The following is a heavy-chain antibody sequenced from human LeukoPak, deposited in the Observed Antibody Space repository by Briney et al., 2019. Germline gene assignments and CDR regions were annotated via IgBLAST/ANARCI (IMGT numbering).Heavy chain of an antibody. Sequence: SETLSLTCAVSGDSMNSSNWWSWVRQSPGKGLEWIGEIYQGGRTNYKSSLKSRVSISVDKPRNQLSLKLTSVTAADTAVYYCARGDASGYPDYWGQGTLVTVSS. J-gene: IGHJ4*02. V-gene: IGHV4-4*02. CDR1: GDSMNSSNW. CDR3: ARGDASGYPDY. CDR2: IYQGGRT. D-gene: IGHD3-22*01.